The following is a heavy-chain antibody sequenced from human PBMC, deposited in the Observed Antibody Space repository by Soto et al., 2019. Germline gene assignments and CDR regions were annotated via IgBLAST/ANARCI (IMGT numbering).Heavy chain of an antibody. J-gene: IGHJ4*02. CDR2: IIPKLGSA. CDR3: ARGGDGNNFGAVC. CDR1: GGGNLRDYR. Sequence: QVQLVQSGAEMKKPGSSVQVSCKASGGGNLRDYRTTWVRQAPGQGLEWMGGIIPKLGSANYAQNFQGRVTITADESTGTVNMELRSLRPEDTAVYHCARGGDGNNFGAVCWGQGTPVTVSS. D-gene: IGHD2-21*01. V-gene: IGHV1-69*01.